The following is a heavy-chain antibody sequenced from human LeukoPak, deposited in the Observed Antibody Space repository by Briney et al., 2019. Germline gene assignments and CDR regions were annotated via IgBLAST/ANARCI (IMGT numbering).Heavy chain of an antibody. J-gene: IGHJ3*02. V-gene: IGHV3-7*01. CDR2: IKQDGSEK. Sequence: PGGSLRLSCAASGFTFSSYWMHWVRQAPGKGLEWVANIKQDGSEKYYVDSVKGRFTISRDNAKNSLYLQMNSQRAEDTAVYYCARDSSGWSDAFDIWGQGTMVTVSS. CDR1: GFTFSSYW. D-gene: IGHD6-19*01. CDR3: ARDSSGWSDAFDI.